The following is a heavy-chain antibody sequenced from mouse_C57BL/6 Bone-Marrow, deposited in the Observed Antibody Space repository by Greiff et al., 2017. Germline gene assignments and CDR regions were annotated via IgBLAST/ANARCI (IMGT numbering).Heavy chain of an antibody. D-gene: IGHD2-3*01. V-gene: IGHV1-63*01. CDR1: GYTFTNYW. CDR3: ARRDDGYFDV. CDR2: IYPGGGYT. Sequence: QVQLQQSGAELVRPGTSVKMSCKASGYTFTNYWIGWAQQRPGHGLEWIGDIYPGGGYTNYNEKFKGKATLTADKSSSTAYVQFSSLTSEDSAIYDCARRDDGYFDVWGTGTTVTVSS. J-gene: IGHJ1*03.